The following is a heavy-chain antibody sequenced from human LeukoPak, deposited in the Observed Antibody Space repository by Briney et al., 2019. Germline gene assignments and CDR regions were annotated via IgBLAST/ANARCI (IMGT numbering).Heavy chain of an antibody. CDR1: RFTFSSYS. Sequence: PGGSLRLSCAASRFTFSSYSMNWVRQAPGKGLEWVSYISSSSSTIYYADSVKGRFTISRDNAKNSLYLQMNSLRAEDTAVYYCARAAFYYYMDVWGKGTTVTISS. J-gene: IGHJ6*03. V-gene: IGHV3-48*01. CDR2: ISSSSSTI. CDR3: ARAAFYYYMDV.